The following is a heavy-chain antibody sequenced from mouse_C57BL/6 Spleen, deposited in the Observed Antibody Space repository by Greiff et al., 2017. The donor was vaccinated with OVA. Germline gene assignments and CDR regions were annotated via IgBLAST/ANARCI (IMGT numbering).Heavy chain of an antibody. CDR1: GYAFSSYW. V-gene: IGHV1-80*01. CDR2: IYPGDGDT. D-gene: IGHD2-4*01. J-gene: IGHJ3*01. CDR3: ARGAYYDYDTWFAY. Sequence: VKLMESGAELVKPGASVKISCKASGYAFSSYWMNWVKQRPGKGLEWIGQIYPGDGDTNYNGKFKGKATLTADKSSSTAYMQLSSLTSEDSAVYFCARGAYYDYDTWFAYWGQGTLVTVSA.